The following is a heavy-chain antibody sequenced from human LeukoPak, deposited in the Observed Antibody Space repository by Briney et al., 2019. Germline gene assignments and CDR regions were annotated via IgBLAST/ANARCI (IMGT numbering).Heavy chain of an antibody. Sequence: SETLSLTCAVYGGSFSGYSWSWIRQPPGKGLEWIGEINHSGSANYNPSLKSRVTTSVDTSKNQFSLRLSSVTAADTALYYCARQTNSGYDWRFDSWGQGTLVTVSS. CDR3: ARQTNSGYDWRFDS. J-gene: IGHJ4*02. CDR1: GGSFSGYS. V-gene: IGHV4-34*01. CDR2: INHSGSA. D-gene: IGHD5-12*01.